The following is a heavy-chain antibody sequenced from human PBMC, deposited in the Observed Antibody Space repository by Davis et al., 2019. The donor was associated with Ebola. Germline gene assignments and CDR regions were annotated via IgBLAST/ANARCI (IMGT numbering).Heavy chain of an antibody. J-gene: IGHJ2*01. CDR3: ARHASGDFWYFGL. V-gene: IGHV4-59*01. CDR1: GASISSYY. Sequence: SETLSLTCSVSGASISSYYWSWIRQAPGKGLEWIGFRYNSGSTNHNPSLQSRVIISIDTANKQISLKLSSVTAADTSVYHCARHASGDFWYFGLWGRGTRVTVSS. CDR2: RYNSGST. D-gene: IGHD4-17*01.